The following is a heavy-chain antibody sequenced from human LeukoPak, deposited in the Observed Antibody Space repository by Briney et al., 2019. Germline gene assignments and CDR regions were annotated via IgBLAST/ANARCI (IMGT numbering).Heavy chain of an antibody. Sequence: SETLSLTCTVSGGSISSGGYYWSWIRQPPGKGLEWIGYIYHSGSTYYNPSLKSRVTISVDRSKNQFSLKLSSVTAADTAVYYCARDRGYYGSGSPYFDYWGQGALVTVSS. J-gene: IGHJ4*02. V-gene: IGHV4-30-2*01. CDR3: ARDRGYYGSGSPYFDY. D-gene: IGHD3-10*01. CDR2: IYHSGST. CDR1: GGSISSGGYY.